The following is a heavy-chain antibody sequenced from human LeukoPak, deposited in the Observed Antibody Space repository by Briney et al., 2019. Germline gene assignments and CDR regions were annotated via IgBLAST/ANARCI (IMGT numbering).Heavy chain of an antibody. D-gene: IGHD2-2*01. CDR2: INPNSGGT. CDR1: GYTFTGYY. V-gene: IGHV1-2*02. CDR3: ARAQAPIIVVVPAAMFAFDI. Sequence: GASVKVSCKASGYTFTGYYMHWVRQAPGQGLEWMGWINPNSGGTNYAQKFQGRVTMTRDTSISTAYMELSRLRSDDTAVYYCARAQAPIIVVVPAAMFAFDIWGQGTMVTVSS. J-gene: IGHJ3*02.